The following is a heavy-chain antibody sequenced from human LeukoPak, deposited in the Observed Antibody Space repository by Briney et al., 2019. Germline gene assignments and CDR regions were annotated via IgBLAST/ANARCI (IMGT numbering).Heavy chain of an antibody. D-gene: IGHD4-23*01. CDR2: INHSGST. CDR1: GGSFSGYY. Sequence: SETLSLTCAVYGGSFSGYYWSWIRQPPGKGLEWIGEINHSGSTNYNPSLKSRLTMSIDTSKNQFSLKLSSVTAADTAVYYCARGRGNSPPRYYYGMDVWGQGTTVTVSS. V-gene: IGHV4-34*01. J-gene: IGHJ6*02. CDR3: ARGRGNSPPRYYYGMDV.